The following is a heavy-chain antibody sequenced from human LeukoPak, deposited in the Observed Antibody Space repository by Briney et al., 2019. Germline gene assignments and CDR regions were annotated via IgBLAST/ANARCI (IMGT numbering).Heavy chain of an antibody. V-gene: IGHV3-11*01. CDR1: GFTFSDYY. Sequence: GGPLRLSCAASGFTFSDYYMSWIGQAPGKGLEGVSYISSSDNTIYYAHPEKGRFTISRDNAKNSLYLQMNSLRAEDTAVYYCARDLEDTAMVYWGQGTLVTVSS. D-gene: IGHD5-18*01. J-gene: IGHJ4*02. CDR3: ARDLEDTAMVY. CDR2: ISSSDNTI.